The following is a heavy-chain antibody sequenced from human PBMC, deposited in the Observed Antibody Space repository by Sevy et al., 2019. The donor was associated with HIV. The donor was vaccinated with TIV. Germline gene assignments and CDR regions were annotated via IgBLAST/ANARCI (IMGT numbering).Heavy chain of an antibody. CDR3: ARLRIELWSPPDY. V-gene: IGHV5-51*01. Sequence: GESLKISCKGSGYSFTSYWIGWVRQMPGKGLQWMGIIYPGHSDTRYSPSFQGQVTISADKSISTAYLQWSSLKATDTAMYYCARLRIELWSPPDYWGQGTLVTVSS. CDR1: GYSFTSYW. CDR2: IYPGHSDT. J-gene: IGHJ4*02. D-gene: IGHD5-18*01.